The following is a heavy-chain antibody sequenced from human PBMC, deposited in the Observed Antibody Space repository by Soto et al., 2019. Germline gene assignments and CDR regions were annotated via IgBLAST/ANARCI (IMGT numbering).Heavy chain of an antibody. Sequence: PSETLSLTCTVSGGSVSSGSYYWSWIRQPPGKGLEWIGYIYYSGSTNYNPSLKSRVTISVDTSKNQFSLKLSSVTAADTAVYYCARAPGIATGYGMDVWGQGTTVTVSS. CDR1: GGSVSSGSYY. J-gene: IGHJ6*02. CDR3: ARAPGIATGYGMDV. D-gene: IGHD6-13*01. CDR2: IYYSGST. V-gene: IGHV4-61*01.